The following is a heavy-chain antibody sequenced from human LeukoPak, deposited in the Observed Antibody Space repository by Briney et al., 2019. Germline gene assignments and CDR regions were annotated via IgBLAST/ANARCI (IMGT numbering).Heavy chain of an antibody. CDR3: ARQEGGYCSGGSCYSIDY. CDR1: GGSFSGYY. D-gene: IGHD2-15*01. J-gene: IGHJ4*02. Sequence: PSETLSLTCAVYGGSFSGYYWSWIRQPPGKGLEWIGEINHSGSTNYNPSLKSRVTISVDTSKNQFSLKLSSVTAADTAVYYCARQEGGYCSGGSCYSIDYWGQGTLVTVSS. V-gene: IGHV4-34*01. CDR2: INHSGST.